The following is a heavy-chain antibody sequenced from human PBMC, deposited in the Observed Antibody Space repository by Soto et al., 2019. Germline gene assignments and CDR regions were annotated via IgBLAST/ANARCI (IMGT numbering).Heavy chain of an antibody. D-gene: IGHD5-18*01. CDR1: GGSISSYY. CDR3: ARWAAMVIYCGNWFDP. CDR2: IYYSGST. V-gene: IGHV4-59*12. J-gene: IGHJ5*02. Sequence: PSETLSLTCTVSGGSISSYYWSWIRQPPGKGLEWIGYIYYSGSTNYNPSLKSRVTISVDTSKNQFSLKLSSVTAADTAVYYCARWAAMVIYCGNWFDPWGQGTLVTVSS.